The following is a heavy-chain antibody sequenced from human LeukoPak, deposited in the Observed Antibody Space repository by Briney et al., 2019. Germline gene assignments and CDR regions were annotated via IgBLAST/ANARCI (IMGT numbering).Heavy chain of an antibody. CDR2: IYYSGST. D-gene: IGHD2-15*01. Sequence: PSETLSLTCTVSGGSISSYYWSWIRQHPGKGLEWIGYIYYSGSTYYNPSLKSRVTISVDTSKNQFSLKLSSVTAADTAVYYCATLRISTTNPFDIWGQGTMVTVSS. CDR1: GGSISSYY. J-gene: IGHJ3*02. V-gene: IGHV4-59*06. CDR3: ATLRISTTNPFDI.